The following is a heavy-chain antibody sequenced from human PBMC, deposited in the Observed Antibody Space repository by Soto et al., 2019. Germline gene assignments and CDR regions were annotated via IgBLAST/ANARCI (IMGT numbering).Heavy chain of an antibody. CDR1: GDSVSSNRVA. CDR2: TYYRSKWYN. CDR3: ARGEGTSSVYYSYGMDV. J-gene: IGHJ6*02. Sequence: PSQTLSLTCAISGDSVSSNRVAWNWIRQSPSRGLEWLGRTYYRSKWYNDYAPSVKSRITINPDTSKNQFSLQLNSVTPEDTAVYYCARGEGTSSVYYSYGMDVWGQGTTVTVSS. V-gene: IGHV6-1*01. D-gene: IGHD6-6*01.